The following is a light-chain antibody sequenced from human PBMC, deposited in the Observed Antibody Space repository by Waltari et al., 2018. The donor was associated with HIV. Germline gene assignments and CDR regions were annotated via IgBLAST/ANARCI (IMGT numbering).Light chain of an antibody. CDR2: RNV. CDR1: KSNIGNNY. Sequence: QPKMTQAPSASKTPGQGITMSCSGSKSNIGNNYIYWYQQIAGAAPRLVMARNVQRPAGVPDRFSGTKSGTSAYLAITGLRLDDEATYFCASWDDNLGHWIFGGGTKLTVL. CDR3: ASWDDNLGHWI. V-gene: IGLV1-47*01. J-gene: IGLJ2*01.